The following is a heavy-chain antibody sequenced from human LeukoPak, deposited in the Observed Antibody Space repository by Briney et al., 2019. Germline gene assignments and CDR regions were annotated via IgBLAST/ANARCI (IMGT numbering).Heavy chain of an antibody. CDR1: GYTFTSYD. Sequence: ASVTVSCKASGYTFTSYDINWVRQAPGQALERMGWMNPNSGNTGYAQKFQGRVTMTRNTSINTAYMELSSLRSEDTAVYYCARKLDDCSYGICLHYWGQGTLVTVSS. J-gene: IGHJ4*02. V-gene: IGHV1-8*01. CDR2: MNPNSGNT. D-gene: IGHD2-8*01. CDR3: ARKLDDCSYGICLHY.